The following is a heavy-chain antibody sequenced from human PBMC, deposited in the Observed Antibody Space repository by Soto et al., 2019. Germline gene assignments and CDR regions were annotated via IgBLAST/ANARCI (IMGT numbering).Heavy chain of an antibody. CDR2: ISAYNGNT. J-gene: IGHJ6*02. Sequence: QVQLVQSGAEVKKPGASVKVSCKASGYTFTSYGISWVRQAPGQGLEWMGWISAYNGNTNYAQKLQGRVTMTTDTSTSTAYMELRSLRADDTAVYYCARRGYSNYGPTVYYYYGMDVWGQGTTVTVSS. CDR3: ARRGYSNYGPTVYYYYGMDV. CDR1: GYTFTSYG. V-gene: IGHV1-18*01. D-gene: IGHD4-4*01.